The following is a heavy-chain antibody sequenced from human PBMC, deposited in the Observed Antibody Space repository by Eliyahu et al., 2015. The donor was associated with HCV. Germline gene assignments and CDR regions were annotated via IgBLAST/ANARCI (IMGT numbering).Heavy chain of an antibody. CDR1: GYSFIVHG. J-gene: IGHJ5*02. Sequence: QVHLVQSGPEVKKPGASVKVSCXASGYSFIVHGMSWVXQXPGQGLEWMGWIRGYNGNTKYXXKVQGRVTMTRDTSTSTAYMELRSLRSDDTAVYYCARDGECANGVCYTLDLWGQGSLATVSS. V-gene: IGHV1-18*01. D-gene: IGHD2-8*01. CDR3: ARDGECANGVCYTLDL. CDR2: IRGYNGNT.